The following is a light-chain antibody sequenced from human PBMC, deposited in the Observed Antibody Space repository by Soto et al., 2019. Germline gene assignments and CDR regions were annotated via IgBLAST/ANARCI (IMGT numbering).Light chain of an antibody. CDR2: RAS. V-gene: IGKV3-20*01. Sequence: EIVLTQSPGPLSLSPGERVTFSCRASQSVSDRSLAWYQHKPGQAPRLLIYRASSRATGVPDRFTGSGSGTDFTLTVNRVEPEDFALYYCHHHGNSSWRTVGKGTMVEIK. CDR3: HHHGNSSWRT. J-gene: IGKJ1*01. CDR1: QSVSDRS.